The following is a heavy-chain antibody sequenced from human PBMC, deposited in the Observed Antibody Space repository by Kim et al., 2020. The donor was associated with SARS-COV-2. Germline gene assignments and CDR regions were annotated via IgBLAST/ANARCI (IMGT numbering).Heavy chain of an antibody. D-gene: IGHD6-19*01. Sequence: DSVMGRFTTSRDNSQNSLYLQMNSLRTEDTALYYCAKDISCGWAYYFDYWGQGTLVTVSS. J-gene: IGHJ4*02. CDR3: AKDISCGWAYYFDY. V-gene: IGHV3-43*01.